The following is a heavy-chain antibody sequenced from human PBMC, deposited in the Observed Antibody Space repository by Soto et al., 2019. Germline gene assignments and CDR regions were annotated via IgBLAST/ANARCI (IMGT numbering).Heavy chain of an antibody. J-gene: IGHJ4*02. CDR2: IWYDGSNK. CDR1: GFTFSSYG. Sequence: QPGGSLRLSCAASGFTFSSYGMHWVRQAPGKGLEWVAVIWYDGSNKYYADSVKGRFTISRDNSKNTLYLQMNSLRAEDTAVYYCARGRYFDWLTLRPPHRYFDYWGQGTLVTVSS. CDR3: ARGRYFDWLTLRPPHRYFDY. D-gene: IGHD3-9*01. V-gene: IGHV3-33*01.